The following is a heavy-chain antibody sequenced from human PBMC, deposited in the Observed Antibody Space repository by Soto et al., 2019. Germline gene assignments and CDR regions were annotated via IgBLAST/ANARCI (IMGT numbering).Heavy chain of an antibody. J-gene: IGHJ4*02. CDR1: GGSISSYY. Sequence: KPSETLSLTCTVSGGSISSYYWSWIRQPAGKGLEWIGRIYTSGSTNYNPSLKSRVTMSVDTSKNQFSLKLSSVTAADTAVYYCARNPLDSSGYYVDYWGQGTLVTAPQ. CDR3: ARNPLDSSGYYVDY. V-gene: IGHV4-4*07. CDR2: IYTSGST. D-gene: IGHD3-22*01.